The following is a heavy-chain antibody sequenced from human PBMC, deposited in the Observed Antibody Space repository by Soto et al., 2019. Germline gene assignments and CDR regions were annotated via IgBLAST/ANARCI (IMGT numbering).Heavy chain of an antibody. Sequence: SETLSLTCAVSGGSFTSNNWWTWVRQPPGQGLEWIGEIYRTGSTNYNPSLKSRATISLDKSDNQFSLKVTSLTTADTAVYYCASRAPGTSVDYWGQGTLVTVSS. CDR3: ASRAPGTSVDY. V-gene: IGHV4-4*02. CDR2: IYRTGST. CDR1: GGSFTSNNW. D-gene: IGHD1-7*01. J-gene: IGHJ4*02.